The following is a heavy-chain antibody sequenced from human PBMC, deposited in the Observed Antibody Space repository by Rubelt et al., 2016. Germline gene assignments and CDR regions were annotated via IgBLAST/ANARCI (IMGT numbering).Heavy chain of an antibody. CDR3: ARDRGFDWVDERYYYNYGMDV. CDR2: IKQDGSEK. CDR1: GFTFSSYW. Sequence: GSLRLSCAASGFTFSSYWMSWVRQAPGKGLEWVANIKQDGSEKYYVDSVKGRFTISRDNAKNSLYLQMNSLRAEDTAVYYCARDRGFDWVDERYYYNYGMDVWGQGTTGTVSS. V-gene: IGHV3-7*01. J-gene: IGHJ6*02. D-gene: IGHD3-9*01.